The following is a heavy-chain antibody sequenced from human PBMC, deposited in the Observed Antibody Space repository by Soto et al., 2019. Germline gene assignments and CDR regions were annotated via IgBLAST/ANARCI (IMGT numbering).Heavy chain of an antibody. CDR1: GFTFSSYA. J-gene: IGHJ6*03. CDR2: ISYDGSNK. D-gene: IGHD6-6*01. V-gene: IGHV3-30*14. Sequence: GGSLRLSCAASGFTFSSYAMHWVRQAPGKGLEWVAVISYDGSNKYYADSVKGRFTISRHNSKNTLYLQMNSLRAEDTAVYYCARDLYSSSPEDYYYYMDVWGKGTTVTVSS. CDR3: ARDLYSSSPEDYYYYMDV.